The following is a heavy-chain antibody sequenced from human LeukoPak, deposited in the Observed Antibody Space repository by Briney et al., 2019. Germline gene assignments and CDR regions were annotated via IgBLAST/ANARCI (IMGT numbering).Heavy chain of an antibody. CDR3: ARTSGSYLKWFDP. J-gene: IGHJ5*02. CDR1: GGSISSSSYY. CDR2: IYYSGST. D-gene: IGHD3-10*01. Sequence: SETLSLTCTVSGGSISSSSYYWGWSRQPPGKGLEWIGSIYYSGSTYYNPSLKSRVTISVDTSKNQFSLKLSSVTATDTAVYYCARTSGSYLKWFDPWGQGTLVTVSS. V-gene: IGHV4-39*01.